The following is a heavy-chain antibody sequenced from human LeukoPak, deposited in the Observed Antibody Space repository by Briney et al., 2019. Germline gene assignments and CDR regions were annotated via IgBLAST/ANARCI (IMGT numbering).Heavy chain of an antibody. V-gene: IGHV1-69*05. Sequence: RASVKVSCKASGGTFSSYAISWVRQAPGQGLEWMGGIIPIFGTANYAQKFQGRVTITTDESTSTAYMELSSLRSEDTAVYYCARVGCSSTSCSGRDAFDIWGQGTMVTVSS. CDR2: IIPIFGTA. CDR3: ARVGCSSTSCSGRDAFDI. CDR1: GGTFSSYA. D-gene: IGHD2-2*01. J-gene: IGHJ3*02.